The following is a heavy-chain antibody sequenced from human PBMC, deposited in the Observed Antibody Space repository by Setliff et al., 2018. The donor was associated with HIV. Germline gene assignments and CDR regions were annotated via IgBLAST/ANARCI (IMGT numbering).Heavy chain of an antibody. CDR3: ARDSGTVVGATGPGY. J-gene: IGHJ4*02. CDR1: SSTGYS. D-gene: IGHD1-26*01. V-gene: IGHV3-7*01. CDR2: LNQDGTEK. Sequence: SSTGYSWGWIRQAPGKGLEWVANLNQDGTEKYYLESVKGRFTISRDNAKNLQMNSLRADDTAVYYCARDSGTVVGATGPGYWGQGTLVTVSS.